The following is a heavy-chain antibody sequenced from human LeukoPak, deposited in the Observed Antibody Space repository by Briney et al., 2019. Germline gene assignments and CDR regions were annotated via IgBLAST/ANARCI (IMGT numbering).Heavy chain of an antibody. J-gene: IGHJ5*02. CDR3: ARSGFGSGISFDL. CDR2: MNPNSGDT. CDR1: GYTFTSYD. Sequence: ASVKVSCKASGYTFTSYDINWVRQATGQGLEWMGWMNPNSGDTGYPQKFQGRVTMTRDTSITTAYMELSILRSEDTAVYYCARSGFGSGISFDLWGQGTLVTVSS. D-gene: IGHD3-10*01. V-gene: IGHV1-8*01.